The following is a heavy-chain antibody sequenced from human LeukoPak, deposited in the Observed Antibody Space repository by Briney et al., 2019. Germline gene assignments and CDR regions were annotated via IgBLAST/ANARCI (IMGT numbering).Heavy chain of an antibody. CDR2: IYYSGST. Sequence: MASETLSLTCTVSGGSISSYYWSWIRQSPGKGLEWIGYIYYSGSTNYNPSLKSRVTISVDTSKNQFSLKLSSVTAADTAVYYCARGNGLYYDSSGSFDYWGQGTLVTVSS. CDR1: GGSISSYY. D-gene: IGHD3-22*01. CDR3: ARGNGLYYDSSGSFDY. J-gene: IGHJ4*02. V-gene: IGHV4-59*01.